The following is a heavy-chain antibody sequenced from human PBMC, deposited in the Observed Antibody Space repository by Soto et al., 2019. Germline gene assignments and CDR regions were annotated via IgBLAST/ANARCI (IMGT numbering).Heavy chain of an antibody. CDR1: GGSISSGGYS. D-gene: IGHD4-17*01. Sequence: QLQLQESGSGLVKPSQTLSLTCAVSGGSISSGGYSWSWIRQPPGKGLEWIGYIYHGGYTYYNPSLKSRVTIPETGSKNQFPLKLSAGPAADRAVYYCARATYGDYGYGRDAWAKGPRSPSP. CDR3: ARATYGDYGYGRDA. V-gene: IGHV4-30-2*01. CDR2: IYHGGYT. J-gene: IGHJ6*02.